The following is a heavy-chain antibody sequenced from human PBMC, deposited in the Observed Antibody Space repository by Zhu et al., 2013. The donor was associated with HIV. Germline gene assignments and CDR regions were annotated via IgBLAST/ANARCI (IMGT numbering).Heavy chain of an antibody. J-gene: IGHJ3*02. CDR1: GYTFTSYD. D-gene: IGHD5-12*01. Sequence: QVQLVQSGAEVKTPGASVKVSCKTSGYTFTSYDINWLRQATGQGLEWMGWMNPNSGNTAYAQKFQGRVAITRNTSISTAYMELTRLRSDDTAVYYCARDCPSCEVADAFDIWGQGTMVTVSS. CDR3: ARDCPSCEVADAFDI. CDR2: MNPNSGNT. V-gene: IGHV1-8*03.